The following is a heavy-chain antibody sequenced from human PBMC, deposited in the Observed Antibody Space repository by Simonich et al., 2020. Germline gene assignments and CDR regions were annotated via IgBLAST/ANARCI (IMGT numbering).Heavy chain of an antibody. CDR1: GYSISSGYY. CDR3: ARDRDGDYDY. D-gene: IGHD4-17*01. CDR2: IYHSGRT. Sequence: QVQLQESGPGLVKPSETLSLTCAVSGYSISSGYYWGWIRQPPGKGLEWIGSIYHSGRTYYNTSLKSRVTKSVDTSKNQFSLKLSSVTAADTAVYYCARDRDGDYDYWGQGTLVTVSS. V-gene: IGHV4-38-2*02. J-gene: IGHJ4*02.